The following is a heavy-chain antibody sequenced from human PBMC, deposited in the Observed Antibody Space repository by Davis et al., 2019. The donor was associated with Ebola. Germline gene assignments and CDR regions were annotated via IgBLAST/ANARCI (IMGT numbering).Heavy chain of an antibody. D-gene: IGHD2-15*01. CDR2: INTNTGNP. CDR1: GYTFTTFA. Sequence: ASVKVSCKASGYTFTTFAMNWVRQAPGQGLEWMGWINTNTGNPTYAQGFTGRFVFSLDTSVSTAYLQWSSLKASDTAMYYCARQDRYYYYGMDVWGKGTTVTVSS. J-gene: IGHJ6*04. CDR3: ARQDRYYYYGMDV. V-gene: IGHV7-4-1*02.